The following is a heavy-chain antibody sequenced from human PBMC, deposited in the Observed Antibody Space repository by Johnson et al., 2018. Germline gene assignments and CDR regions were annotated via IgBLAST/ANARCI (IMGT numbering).Heavy chain of an antibody. CDR1: GVSLSLHQ. Sequence: QVQLQESGPGLVKPSEPLSLNCTVSGVSLSLHQWDWIRQAPGKGLEWIGVIYEDGSTNYKPSLKSRVTISVARSKNQFSLKLTSATAAHTAVYYCARESFSMRTGNDGFDLWGQGTKVNVSS. D-gene: IGHD2/OR15-2a*01. CDR3: ARESFSMRTGNDGFDL. V-gene: IGHV4-59*11. J-gene: IGHJ3*01. CDR2: IYEDGST.